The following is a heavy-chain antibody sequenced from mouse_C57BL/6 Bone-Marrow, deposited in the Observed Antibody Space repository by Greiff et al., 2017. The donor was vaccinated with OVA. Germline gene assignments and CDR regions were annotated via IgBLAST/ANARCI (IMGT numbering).Heavy chain of an antibody. V-gene: IGHV1-82*01. Sequence: VMLVESGPELVKPGASVKISCKASGYAFSSSWMNWVKQRPGKGLEWIGRIYPGDGDTNYNGKFKGKATLTADKSSSTAYMQLSSLTSEDSAVYFCARHGDGYYASYFDYWGQGTTLTVSS. CDR1: GYAFSSSW. D-gene: IGHD2-3*01. CDR2: IYPGDGDT. CDR3: ARHGDGYYASYFDY. J-gene: IGHJ2*01.